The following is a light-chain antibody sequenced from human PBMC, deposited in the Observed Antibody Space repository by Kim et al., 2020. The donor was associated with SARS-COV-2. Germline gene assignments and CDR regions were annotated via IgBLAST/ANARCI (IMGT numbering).Light chain of an antibody. CDR3: AAWDDSLSGRV. CDR1: SSNLGSNY. Sequence: GQRVTIPCSGSSSNLGSNYVYWYQQLPGTAPKLLIYRNNQRPSGVPDRFSGSKSGTSASLAISGLRSEDEADYYCAAWDDSLSGRVFGGGTKLTVL. J-gene: IGLJ3*02. CDR2: RNN. V-gene: IGLV1-47*01.